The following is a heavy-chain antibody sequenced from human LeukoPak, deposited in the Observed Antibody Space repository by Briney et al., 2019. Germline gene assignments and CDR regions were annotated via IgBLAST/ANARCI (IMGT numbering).Heavy chain of an antibody. D-gene: IGHD6-19*01. CDR3: ARASVSVAGTWYYYGMDV. J-gene: IGHJ6*01. Sequence: GGSLRLSCAASGFTFSSYEMNWVRQAPGKGLEWVSYISSSGSTIYYADSVKGRFTISRDNAKNSLYLQMNSLRAEDTAVYYCARASVSVAGTWYYYGMDVWGQGTTVTVSS. V-gene: IGHV3-48*03. CDR2: ISSSGSTI. CDR1: GFTFSSYE.